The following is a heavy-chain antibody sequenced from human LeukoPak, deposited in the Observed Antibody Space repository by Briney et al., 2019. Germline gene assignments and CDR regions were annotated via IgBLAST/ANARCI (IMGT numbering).Heavy chain of an antibody. CDR1: GFTFSSYG. D-gene: IGHD3-22*01. J-gene: IGHJ4*02. Sequence: GGSLRLSCAASGFTFSSYGIHWVRQAPGKGLEWVSVIWYDGSKKYYADSVKGRFTISRDNSKNTLHLQMNSLRAEDTAVYYCARDYLGYYDSSGLGYLDYWGQGTPVTVSS. CDR3: ARDYLGYYDSSGLGYLDY. V-gene: IGHV3-33*01. CDR2: IWYDGSKK.